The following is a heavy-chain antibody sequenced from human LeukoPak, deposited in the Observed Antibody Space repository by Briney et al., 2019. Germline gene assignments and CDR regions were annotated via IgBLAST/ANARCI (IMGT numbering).Heavy chain of an antibody. V-gene: IGHV3-30-3*01. CDR3: ARERKATTNYYYYYGMDV. J-gene: IGHJ6*02. CDR1: GFTFSSYA. D-gene: IGHD5-12*01. Sequence: GGSLRLSCAASGFTFSSYAMHWVRQAPGKGLEWVAVISYDGSNKYYADSVKGRFTISIDNSKNTLYLQMNSLRAEDTAVYYCARERKATTNYYYYYGMDVWGQGTTVTVSS. CDR2: ISYDGSNK.